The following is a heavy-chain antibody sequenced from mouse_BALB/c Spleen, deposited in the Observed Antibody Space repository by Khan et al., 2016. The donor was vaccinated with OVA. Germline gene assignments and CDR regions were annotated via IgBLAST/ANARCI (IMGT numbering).Heavy chain of an antibody. Sequence: QVQLQQPGPELVKPGASVKMSCKASGYIFTDYVMNWVKQRTGQGLEWIGQIYPGSDSTYYNEKFKDKATLTADRSSSTAYMQLNSLTSEDSAVSIIARRGWDVFDYWGQGTLVTVSA. V-gene: IGHV1-77*01. CDR3: ARRGWDVFDY. J-gene: IGHJ3*01. CDR2: IYPGSDST. D-gene: IGHD4-1*01. CDR1: GYIFTDYV.